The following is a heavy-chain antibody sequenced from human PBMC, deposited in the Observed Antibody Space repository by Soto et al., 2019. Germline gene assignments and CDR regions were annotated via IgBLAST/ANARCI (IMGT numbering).Heavy chain of an antibody. CDR3: ARDRYSSGLAPRYYYYGMDV. CDR2: ISGSGGST. V-gene: IGHV3-23*01. CDR1: GFTFSRDA. Sequence: PGGSLRLSCAASGFTFSRDAMSWVRQAQGKGLEWVSAISGSGGSTYYADSVKGRFTISRDNSKNTLYLQMNSLRAEDTAVYYCARDRYSSGLAPRYYYYGMDVWGQGTTVTVSS. D-gene: IGHD6-19*01. J-gene: IGHJ6*02.